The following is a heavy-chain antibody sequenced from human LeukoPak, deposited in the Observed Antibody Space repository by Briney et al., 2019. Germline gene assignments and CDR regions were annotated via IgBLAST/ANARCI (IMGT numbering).Heavy chain of an antibody. CDR3: ARVDYYGSGSYPDY. Sequence: GGTLRLSCATSGFTFSNYGMNWVRHAPGKGLEWVSGIIPSGVTTYYADSVKGRFAISRDNSKNTVYLQMNSLRAEDTAVYYCARVDYYGSGSYPDYWGQGTLVTVSS. J-gene: IGHJ4*02. D-gene: IGHD3-10*01. V-gene: IGHV3-23*01. CDR2: IIPSGVTT. CDR1: GFTFSNYG.